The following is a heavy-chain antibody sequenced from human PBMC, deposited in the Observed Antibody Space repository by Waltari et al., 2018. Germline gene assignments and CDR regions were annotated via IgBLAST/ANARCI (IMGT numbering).Heavy chain of an antibody. D-gene: IGHD3-10*01. CDR1: GGSISSYY. CDR3: ARGGRGPLVYGNWYVDL. Sequence: QVQLQESGPGLVKPSETLSLTCTVSGGSISSYYWSWIRQPAGKGLEWIGRIYTSGITNYNPALKSRVTMSVDTSKNQFSLKLSSVTAADTAVYYCARGGRGPLVYGNWYVDLWGRGTLVTVSS. J-gene: IGHJ2*01. V-gene: IGHV4-4*07. CDR2: IYTSGIT.